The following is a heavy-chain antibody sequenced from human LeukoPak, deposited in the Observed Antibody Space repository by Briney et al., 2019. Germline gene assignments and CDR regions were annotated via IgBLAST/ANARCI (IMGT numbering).Heavy chain of an antibody. Sequence: GGSLRLSCAPSGFTFSNYWMSWVRQAPGKGLEWVANLKLDGSGKDYVDSVKGRFTISRDNAKNSLYLQMNSLRAEDTAVYYCARDRCITIFGVAENWFDPWGQGTLVTVSS. CDR3: ARDRCITIFGVAENWFDP. V-gene: IGHV3-7*01. CDR1: GFTFSNYW. J-gene: IGHJ5*02. D-gene: IGHD3-3*01. CDR2: LKLDGSGK.